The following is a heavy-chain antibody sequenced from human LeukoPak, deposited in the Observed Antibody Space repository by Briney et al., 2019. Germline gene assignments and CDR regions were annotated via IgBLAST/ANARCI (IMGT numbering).Heavy chain of an antibody. V-gene: IGHV1-18*01. J-gene: IGHJ4*02. D-gene: IGHD6-13*01. CDR1: GYTFTSYG. CDR3: AKTYSSYSSNSEFAY. Sequence: ASVKVSCKASGYTFTSYGITWVRQAPGQGLEWMGWISAYNGNTDYAQKFQGRVTMTTHTSTTTAYMEVTSLISDDTAVYYCAKTYSSYSSNSEFAYWGQGTLVTVSS. CDR2: ISAYNGNT.